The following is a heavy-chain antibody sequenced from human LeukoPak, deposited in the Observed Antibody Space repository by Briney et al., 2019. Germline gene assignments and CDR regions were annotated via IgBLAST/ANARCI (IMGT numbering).Heavy chain of an antibody. Sequence: GGSLRLSCAASGFTFSSYEMDWVRQAPGKGLEWVSYISTGGDTIYYADSVKGRFTISRDNAKNSLYLQMNSLRAEDTAVYYCASSYWYFDLWGRGTLVTVSS. CDR2: ISTGGDTI. V-gene: IGHV3-48*03. J-gene: IGHJ2*01. CDR3: ASSYWYFDL. CDR1: GFTFSSYE.